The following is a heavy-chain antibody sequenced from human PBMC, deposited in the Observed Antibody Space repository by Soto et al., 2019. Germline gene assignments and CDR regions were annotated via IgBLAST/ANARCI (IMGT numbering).Heavy chain of an antibody. J-gene: IGHJ5*02. Sequence: LSETLSLTCNVSGGSISNYYWTWVRQSPEKGLEWIGYMYYNGNINYNPSLKSRVTISIYTSKNQFSLTLKSVTAADTAVDYCASGGNWFDPWGQGVLVTVSS. CDR3: ASGGNWFDP. V-gene: IGHV4-59*01. CDR2: MYYNGNI. D-gene: IGHD3-16*01. CDR1: GGSISNYY.